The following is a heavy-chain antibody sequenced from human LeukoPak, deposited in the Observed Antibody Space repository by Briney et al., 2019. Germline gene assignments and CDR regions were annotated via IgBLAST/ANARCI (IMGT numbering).Heavy chain of an antibody. Sequence: ASVKVSCKASGYTFTGYYMHWVRQAPGQGLEWMGWINPNSGGTNYAQKFQGWVTMTRDTSISTAYMELSRLRSDDTAVYYCARARAKGGVDYYYGMDVWGQGTTVTVSS. D-gene: IGHD3-10*01. CDR3: ARARAKGGVDYYYGMDV. CDR1: GYTFTGYY. J-gene: IGHJ6*02. V-gene: IGHV1-2*04. CDR2: INPNSGGT.